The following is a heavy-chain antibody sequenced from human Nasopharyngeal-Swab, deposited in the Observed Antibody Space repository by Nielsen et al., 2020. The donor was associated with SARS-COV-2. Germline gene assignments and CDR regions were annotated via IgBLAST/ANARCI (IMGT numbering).Heavy chain of an antibody. CDR3: ARGDLVVVPSPILGLGPFFYYFYLDV. J-gene: IGHJ6*03. D-gene: IGHD2-2*01. Sequence: SETLSLTCAVSGGSVSSNDWWTWVRQSPGKGLEWIGEDSHSGSINYNPSLKSRVTLSMGKSKRQFSLRLTSVSAADTTVYFCARGDLVVVPSPILGLGPFFYYFYLDVWGKGTTVTVSS. V-gene: IGHV4-4*02. CDR1: GGSVSSNDW. CDR2: DSHSGSI.